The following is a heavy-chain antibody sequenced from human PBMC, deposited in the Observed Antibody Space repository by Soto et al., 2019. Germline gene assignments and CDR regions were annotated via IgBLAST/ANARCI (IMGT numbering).Heavy chain of an antibody. CDR2: INHSGST. CDR3: ARGPGGYSYGHRFDY. J-gene: IGHJ4*02. D-gene: IGHD5-18*01. V-gene: IGHV4-34*01. CDR1: GESFSGYY. Sequence: QVQLQQWGAGLLKPSETLSLTCAVYGESFSGYYWSWIRQPPGKGLEWIGEINHSGSTNYNPSLKSRVTISVDTSKNQFSLKLSSVTAADTAVYYCARGPGGYSYGHRFDYWGPGTLVTVSS.